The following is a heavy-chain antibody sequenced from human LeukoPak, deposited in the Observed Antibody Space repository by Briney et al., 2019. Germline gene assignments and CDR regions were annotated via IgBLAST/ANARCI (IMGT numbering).Heavy chain of an antibody. CDR3: TSRYCTTTNCYSFDI. Sequence: VGSLRVSCAAPGFTFISYTINWVRQAPGKGLEWVSSISSSRSYIYYADSVKGRFTISRDNAKNSLYLQMNSLRVEDTAVYYCTSRYCTTTNCYSFDIWGQGTMVTVSS. J-gene: IGHJ3*02. CDR1: GFTFISYT. V-gene: IGHV3-21*01. D-gene: IGHD2-2*01. CDR2: ISSSRSYI.